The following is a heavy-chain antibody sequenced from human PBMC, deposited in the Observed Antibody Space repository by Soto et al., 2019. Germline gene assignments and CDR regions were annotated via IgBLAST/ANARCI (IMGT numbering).Heavy chain of an antibody. CDR2: ISYDGSNK. J-gene: IGHJ4*02. V-gene: IGHV3-30-3*01. CDR1: GFTFSSYA. D-gene: IGHD4-17*01. CDR3: ARDHSGDYVPDY. Sequence: QVQLVESGGGVVQPGRSLRLSCAASGFTFSSYAMHWVRQAPGKGLEWVAVISYDGSNKYYADAVKGRFTLSRDNSKNTLYLQMNSLRAEDTAVYYCARDHSGDYVPDYWGQGNLVTVSS.